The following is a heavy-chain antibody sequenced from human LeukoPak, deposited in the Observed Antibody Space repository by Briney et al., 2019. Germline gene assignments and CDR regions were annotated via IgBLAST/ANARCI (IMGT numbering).Heavy chain of an antibody. D-gene: IGHD6-25*01. CDR2: IHPDGETT. CDR1: GYAITSHF. Sequence: GASVKVSCKTSGYAITSHFMHWVRQAPGQGLEWVGTIHPDGETTTYGQKFQGRVTMTCDTSTSTVYMDLSSLRSEDTAVYYCAREAIAAGENFGYWGQGTQVTVSS. CDR3: AREAIAAGENFGY. J-gene: IGHJ4*02. V-gene: IGHV1-46*01.